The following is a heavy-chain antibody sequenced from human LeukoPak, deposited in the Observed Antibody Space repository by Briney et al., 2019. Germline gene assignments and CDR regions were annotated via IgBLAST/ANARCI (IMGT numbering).Heavy chain of an antibody. V-gene: IGHV1-18*01. J-gene: IGHJ4*02. CDR2: ISAYNGNT. CDR3: ARDSPPGYSYGRNSY. CDR1: GYTFTSYG. Sequence: ASVKVSCKASGYTFTSYGISWVRQAPGQGLEWMGWISAYNGNTNYAQKLQGRVTMTTDTSTSTAYMELRSLRPDDTAVYYCARDSPPGYSYGRNSYWGQGTLVTVSS. D-gene: IGHD5-18*01.